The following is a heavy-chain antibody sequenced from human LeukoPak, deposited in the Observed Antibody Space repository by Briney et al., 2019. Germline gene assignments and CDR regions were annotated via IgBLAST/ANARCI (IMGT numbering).Heavy chain of an antibody. CDR2: INPNSGGT. V-gene: IGHV1-2*02. CDR3: ARDLYPGGTRLSHSPDY. J-gene: IGHJ4*02. D-gene: IGHD2-2*02. CDR1: GYTFTGYY. Sequence: ASVTVSCKASGYTFTGYYMHWVRQAPGQGLEWMGWINPNSGGTNYAQKFQGRVTMTRDTSISTAYMELSRLRSDDTAVYYCARDLYPGGTRLSHSPDYWGQGTLVTVSS.